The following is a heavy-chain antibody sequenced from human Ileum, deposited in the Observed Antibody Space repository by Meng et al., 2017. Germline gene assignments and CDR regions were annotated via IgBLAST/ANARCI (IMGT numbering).Heavy chain of an antibody. CDR1: GLDVSKNY. CDR3: VKEWRNGYYTWFDP. Sequence: EVQLVESGGGLSQPGGSLRLSWVFSGLDVSKNYMSWGRQAPGRGLEWVSILYSGEDAYYADSVKGRFTISRDNSQNTLYLQMNNLRVEDTAVYFCVKEWRNGYYTWFDPWGQGTLVTVSS. D-gene: IGHD3-3*01. J-gene: IGHJ5*01. V-gene: IGHV3-53*01. CDR2: LYSGEDA.